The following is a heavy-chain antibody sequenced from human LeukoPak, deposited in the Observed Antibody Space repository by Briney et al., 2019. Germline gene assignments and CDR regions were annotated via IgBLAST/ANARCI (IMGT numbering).Heavy chain of an antibody. CDR1: GGTFSSYA. CDR2: IIPIFGTA. CDR3: ARGLVRGYSYGLVSFDY. Sequence: SVKVSCKASGGTFSSYAISWVRQAPGQGLERMGGIIPIFGTANYAQKFQGRVTITADKSTSTAYMELSSLRSEDTAVYYCARGLVRGYSYGLVSFDYWGQGTLVTVSS. J-gene: IGHJ4*02. V-gene: IGHV1-69*06. D-gene: IGHD5-18*01.